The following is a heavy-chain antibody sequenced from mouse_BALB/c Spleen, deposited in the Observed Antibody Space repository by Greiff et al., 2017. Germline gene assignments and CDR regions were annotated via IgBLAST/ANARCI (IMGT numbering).Heavy chain of an antibody. CDR1: GFTFSSYG. Sequence: EVQLVESGGGLVQPGGSLKLSCAASGFTFSSYGMSWVRQTPDKRLELVATINSNGGSTYYPDSVKGRFTISRDNAKNTLYLQMSSLKSEDTAMYYCARAYYYGSRYGWFAYWGQGTTLTVSS. D-gene: IGHD1-1*01. J-gene: IGHJ2*01. CDR3: ARAYYYGSRYGWFAY. CDR2: INSNGGST. V-gene: IGHV5-6-3*01.